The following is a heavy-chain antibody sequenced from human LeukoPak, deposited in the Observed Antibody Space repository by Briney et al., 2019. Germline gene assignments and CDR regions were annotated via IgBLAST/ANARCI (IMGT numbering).Heavy chain of an antibody. CDR1: GYTLTELS. D-gene: IGHD3-10*01. CDR3: ATDRMVRGVTKVAFDI. CDR2: FDPEDGET. J-gene: IGHJ3*02. Sequence: GASVKVSCKVSGYTLTELSMHWVRQAPGKGLEWMGGFDPEDGETIYAQKFQGRVTMTEDTSTDTAYMELSSLRSEDTAVYYCATDRMVRGVTKVAFDIWGQGTMVTVSS. V-gene: IGHV1-24*01.